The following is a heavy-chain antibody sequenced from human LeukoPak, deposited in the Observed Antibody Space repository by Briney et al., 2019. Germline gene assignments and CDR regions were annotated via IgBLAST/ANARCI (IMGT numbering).Heavy chain of an antibody. V-gene: IGHV3-NL1*01. CDR1: GFTFSSYG. CDR3: AKLSSSPPYYFDY. Sequence: GGSLRLSCAASGFTFSSYGMHWVRQAPGKGLEWVSVIYSGGSTYYADSVKGRFTISRDNSKNTLYLQMNSLRAEDTAVYYCAKLSSSPPYYFDYWGQRTLVTVSS. D-gene: IGHD6-6*01. J-gene: IGHJ4*02. CDR2: IYSGGST.